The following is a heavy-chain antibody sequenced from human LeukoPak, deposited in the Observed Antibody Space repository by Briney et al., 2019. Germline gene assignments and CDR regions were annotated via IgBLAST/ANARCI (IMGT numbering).Heavy chain of an antibody. J-gene: IGHJ4*02. D-gene: IGHD5-24*01. CDR1: ENSFTNCW. CDR2: IYPGDSDT. Sequence: PGGSLRLSCKGSENSFTNCWIVWVRQMPGKGLEWVGIIYPGDSDTRYSPTFQGQVTISAGRSTTTAYLQWSGLKASDTAMYYCARSIDSTTSTLPYWGQGTQVTVSS. CDR3: ARSIDSTTSTLPY. V-gene: IGHV5-51*01.